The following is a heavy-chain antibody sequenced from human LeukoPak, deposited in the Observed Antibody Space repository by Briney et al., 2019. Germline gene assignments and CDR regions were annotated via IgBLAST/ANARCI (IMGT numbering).Heavy chain of an antibody. D-gene: IGHD5-24*01. CDR1: GYTFTSYY. J-gene: IGHJ2*01. Sequence: ASVKVSCKASGYTFTSYYMHWVRQAPGQGLEWMGIINPSGGSTSYAQKFQGRATMTRDTSTSTVYMELSSLRSEDTAVYYCASGRDGYNEEPAGLYWYFDLWGRGTLVTVSS. CDR3: ASGRDGYNEEPAGLYWYFDL. V-gene: IGHV1-46*01. CDR2: INPSGGST.